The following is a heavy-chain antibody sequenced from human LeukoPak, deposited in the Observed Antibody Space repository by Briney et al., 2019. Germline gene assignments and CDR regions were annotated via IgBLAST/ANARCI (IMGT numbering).Heavy chain of an antibody. J-gene: IGHJ3*02. Sequence: GRSLRLSCAASGFTFDDYAMHWVRQAPGKGLEWVSLISGDGGDTYYADSVKGRFTISRDNSKNSLYLQMNSLRTGDTAFYYCAKDLYITGYYGGFDIWGQGTMVTVSS. V-gene: IGHV3-43*02. CDR2: ISGDGGDT. CDR3: AKDLYITGYYGGFDI. D-gene: IGHD1-26*01. CDR1: GFTFDDYA.